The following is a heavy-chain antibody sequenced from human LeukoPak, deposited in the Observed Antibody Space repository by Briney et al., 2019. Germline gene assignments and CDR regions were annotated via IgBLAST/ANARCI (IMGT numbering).Heavy chain of an antibody. CDR3: AKNPRKYYYDSSGYYSYFDY. V-gene: IGHV3-7*03. CDR2: IKKDGSEK. Sequence: GGSLRLSCAASGFTFSNYWMNWVRQAPGKGLEWVANIKKDGSEKYYVDSAKGRFTISRDNSKNTLYLQMNSLRAEDTAVYYCAKNPRKYYYDSSGYYSYFDYWGQGTLVTVSS. J-gene: IGHJ4*02. CDR1: GFTFSNYW. D-gene: IGHD3-22*01.